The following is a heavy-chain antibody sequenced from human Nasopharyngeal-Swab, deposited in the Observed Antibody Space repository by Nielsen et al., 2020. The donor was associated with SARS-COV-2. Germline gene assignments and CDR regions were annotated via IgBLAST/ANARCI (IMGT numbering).Heavy chain of an antibody. CDR2: ISAYNGNT. V-gene: IGHV1-18*01. Sequence: ASVTVSCKASGYTFTSYGISWVRQAPGQGLEWMGWISAYNGNTNYAQKLQGRVTMTTDTSTSTAYMELRSLRSDDTAVYYCAREGYYDSSGYYYVDYWGQGTLVTVSS. CDR1: GYTFTSYG. CDR3: AREGYYDSSGYYYVDY. J-gene: IGHJ4*02. D-gene: IGHD3-22*01.